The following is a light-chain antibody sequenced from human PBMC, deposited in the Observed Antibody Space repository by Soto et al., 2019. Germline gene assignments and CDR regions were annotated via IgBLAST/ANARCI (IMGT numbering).Light chain of an antibody. CDR2: AAS. CDR3: LKLNSFPLT. V-gene: IGKV1-9*01. CDR1: QGISSS. J-gene: IGKJ3*01. Sequence: DIRLTQSPSFLSASVGDRISITCRASQGISSSLVWYQQKPGKAPNLLIYAASTLQSGVPSRFSGSGSGTEFTLPSSGLHPEDFATYYCLKLNSFPLTFGPGTKVDIK.